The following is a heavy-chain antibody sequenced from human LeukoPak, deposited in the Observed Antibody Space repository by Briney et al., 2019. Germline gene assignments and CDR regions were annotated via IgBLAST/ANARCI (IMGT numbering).Heavy chain of an antibody. CDR1: DGSVSSSYYS. CDR3: GRAIGSSGGYYYYMDV. Sequence: SSETLFLTCTVSDGSVSSSYYSCGWIRQSPGRGLEWIGSMDYSGRSQYNPSLKSRVTISADTSTTHFSLKLTSVTAADTAVYYCGRAIGSSGGYYYYMDVWGKGTAVTVSS. CDR2: MDYSGRS. J-gene: IGHJ6*03. D-gene: IGHD1-14*01. V-gene: IGHV4-39*07.